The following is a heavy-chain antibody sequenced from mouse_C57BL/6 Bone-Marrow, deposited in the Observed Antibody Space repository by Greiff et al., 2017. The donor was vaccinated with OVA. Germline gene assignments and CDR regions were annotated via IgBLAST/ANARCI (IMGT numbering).Heavy chain of an antibody. CDR1: GFSLTSYG. D-gene: IGHD2-4*01. CDR3: ARGIYYDHWYFDV. J-gene: IGHJ1*03. Sequence: QVQLKESGPGLVQPSQSLSITCTVSGFSLTSYGVHWVRQSPGKGLEWLGVIWSGGSTDYNAAFISRLSISKDNSKSQVFFKMNSLQADDTAIYYCARGIYYDHWYFDVWGTGTTVTVSS. CDR2: IWSGGST. V-gene: IGHV2-2*01.